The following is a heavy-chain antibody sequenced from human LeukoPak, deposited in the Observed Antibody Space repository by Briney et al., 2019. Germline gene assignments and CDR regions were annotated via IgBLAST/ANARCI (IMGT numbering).Heavy chain of an antibody. CDR2: IYYSVST. Sequence: SETLSLTCTVSGGSISGSSYYWGWIRQPPGKGLEWIVSIYYSVSTNYNPSLKSRVTISVDTSKNHFSLKLSSVTAADTAVYYCARTVSAFDIWGQGTMVTVSS. CDR1: GGSISGSSYY. V-gene: IGHV4-39*07. J-gene: IGHJ3*02. D-gene: IGHD3-16*01. CDR3: ARTVSAFDI.